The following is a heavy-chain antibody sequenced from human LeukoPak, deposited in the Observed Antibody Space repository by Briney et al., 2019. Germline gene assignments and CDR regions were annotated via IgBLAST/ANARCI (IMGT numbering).Heavy chain of an antibody. CDR3: ARQSYYDILTGYYSAFDI. CDR2: INHSGST. V-gene: IGHV4-34*01. J-gene: IGHJ3*02. CDR1: GGSFSGYY. D-gene: IGHD3-9*01. Sequence: SETLSLTCAVYGGSFSGYYWSWIRQPPGKGLEWIGEINHSGSTNYNPSLKSRVTISVDTSKNQFSLKLSSVTAADTAVYYCARQSYYDILTGYYSAFDIWGQGTMVTVSS.